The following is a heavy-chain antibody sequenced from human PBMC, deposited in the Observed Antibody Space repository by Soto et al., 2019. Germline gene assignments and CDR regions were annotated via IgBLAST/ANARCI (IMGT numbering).Heavy chain of an antibody. CDR2: INHSGST. J-gene: IGHJ4*02. Sequence: LSLTCAVYGGSFSGYYWSWIRQPPGKGLEWIGEINHSGSTNYNPSLKSRVTISVDTSKNQFSLKLSSVTAAGTAVYYCASRVGAARRLVTWLFDYWGQGTLVTVSS. CDR1: GGSFSGYY. CDR3: ASRVGAARRLVTWLFDY. D-gene: IGHD6-6*01. V-gene: IGHV4-34*01.